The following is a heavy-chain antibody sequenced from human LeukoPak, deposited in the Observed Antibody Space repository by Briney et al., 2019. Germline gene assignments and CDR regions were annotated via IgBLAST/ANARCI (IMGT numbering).Heavy chain of an antibody. Sequence: GGSLRLSCAASGFTFSSYEMNWVRQAPGKGLEWVSSISRSSTTIYYAASVKGRFTISRDNAKNSLYLQMNSLRAEDTAVYFCARVGALSSSWLLYWGQGTLVTVSS. CDR2: ISRSSTTI. CDR3: ARVGALSSSWLLY. CDR1: GFTFSSYE. D-gene: IGHD6-13*01. V-gene: IGHV3-48*03. J-gene: IGHJ4*02.